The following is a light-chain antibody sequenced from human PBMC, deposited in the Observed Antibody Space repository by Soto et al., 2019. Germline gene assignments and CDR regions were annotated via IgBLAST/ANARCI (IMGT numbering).Light chain of an antibody. J-gene: IGKJ2*01. Sequence: EVVLTQSPGTLSLSPGERATLSCRASQSVRSSYLAWYQQKPGQAPRLLIYGASTRADGIPDRVRGCGSGTDFTLSISRLEPEDFAVYYCQQYGSSPNTFGQGTKLEIK. V-gene: IGKV3-20*01. CDR2: GAS. CDR1: QSVRSSY. CDR3: QQYGSSPNT.